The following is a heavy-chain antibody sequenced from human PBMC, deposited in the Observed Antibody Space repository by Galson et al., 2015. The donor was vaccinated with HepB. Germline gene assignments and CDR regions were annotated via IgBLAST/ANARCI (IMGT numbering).Heavy chain of an antibody. D-gene: IGHD6-6*01. CDR2: IIPIFGTA. J-gene: IGHJ6*02. CDR3: AREPYPSLAARGGDYYYGMDV. Sequence: LEWMGGIIPIFGTANYAQKFQGRVTITADKSTSTAYMELSSLRSEDTAVYYCAREPYPSLAARGGDYYYGMDVWGQGTTVTVSS. V-gene: IGHV1-69*06.